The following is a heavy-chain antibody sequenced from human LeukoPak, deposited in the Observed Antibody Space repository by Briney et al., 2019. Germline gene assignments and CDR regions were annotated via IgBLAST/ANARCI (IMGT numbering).Heavy chain of an antibody. CDR1: GYTFTSYY. Sequence: ASVKVSCKASGYTFTSYYMHWVRQAPGQGLEWMGIINPSGGSTSYAQKFQGRVTMTRDTSTSTVYMELSSLRSEDTAVYYCARGIAAAGRATYYFDYWGQGTLVTVSS. V-gene: IGHV1-46*01. CDR3: ARGIAAAGRATYYFDY. J-gene: IGHJ4*02. D-gene: IGHD6-13*01. CDR2: INPSGGST.